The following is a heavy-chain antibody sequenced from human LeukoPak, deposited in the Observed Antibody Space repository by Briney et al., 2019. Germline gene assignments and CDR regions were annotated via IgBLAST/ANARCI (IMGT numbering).Heavy chain of an antibody. V-gene: IGHV1-18*01. J-gene: IGHJ1*01. CDR3: ARVYGDCSSTSCVLGYFQH. D-gene: IGHD2-2*01. Sequence: GASVKVSCKASGYTFTSYDINWVRQAPGQGLEWMGWISAYNGNTNYAQKLQGRVTMTTDTSTSTAYMELRSLRSDDTAVYYCARVYGDCSSTSCVLGYFQHWGQGTLVTVSS. CDR1: GYTFTSYD. CDR2: ISAYNGNT.